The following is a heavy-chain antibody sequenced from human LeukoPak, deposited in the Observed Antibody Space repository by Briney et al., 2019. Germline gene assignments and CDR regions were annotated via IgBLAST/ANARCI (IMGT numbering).Heavy chain of an antibody. Sequence: PSETLSLTCTVSGGSLSNHYWSWIRQPPGKGLEWIGHIYDSGSTTYNPSLKSGVTMSVDTSKNQFSLNLSSVTAADTAVYYCARGRIGGPKAPFDYWGQGTLVTVSS. CDR3: ARGRIGGPKAPFDY. D-gene: IGHD3-16*01. CDR2: IYDSGST. J-gene: IGHJ4*02. CDR1: GGSLSNHY. V-gene: IGHV4-59*11.